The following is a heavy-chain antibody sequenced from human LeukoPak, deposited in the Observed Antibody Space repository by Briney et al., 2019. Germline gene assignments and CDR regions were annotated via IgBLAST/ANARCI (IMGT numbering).Heavy chain of an antibody. D-gene: IGHD2-21*01. Sequence: GGPLRLSCAASGFTFSSYAMSWVRQAPGKGLEWVSAISGSGGSTYYADSVKGRFTISRDNSKNTLYLQMSSLKTEDTAVYYCTTSSYCEKNVCQTYFDFWGQGTLVTVSS. CDR1: GFTFSSYA. CDR3: TTSSYCEKNVCQTYFDF. CDR2: ISGSGGST. J-gene: IGHJ4*02. V-gene: IGHV3-23*01.